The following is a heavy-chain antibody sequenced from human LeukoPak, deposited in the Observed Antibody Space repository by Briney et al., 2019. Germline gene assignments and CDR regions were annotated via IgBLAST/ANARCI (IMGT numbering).Heavy chain of an antibody. V-gene: IGHV1-2*04. CDR3: ARDMRPHYYYGSGSYFDY. D-gene: IGHD3-10*01. J-gene: IGHJ4*02. CDR2: INPNSGGT. CDR1: GYTFTGYY. Sequence: ASVKVSCKASGYTFTGYYMHWVRQAPGQGLEWMGWINPNSGGTNYAQKFQGWVTMTRDTSISTAHMELSRLRSGDTAVYYCARDMRPHYYYGSGSYFDYWGQGTLVTVSS.